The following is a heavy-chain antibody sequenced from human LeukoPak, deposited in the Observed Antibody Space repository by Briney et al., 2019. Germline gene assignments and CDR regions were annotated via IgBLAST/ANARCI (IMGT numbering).Heavy chain of an antibody. CDR1: GFTFSSYG. D-gene: IGHD5-18*01. Sequence: PGRSLRLSCAASGFTFSSYGMHWVRQAPGKGLEWVAVIWYDGSSKYYADSVKGRFTISRDNSKNTLYLQMNSLRAEDTAVYYCARSYTADTAINHWGQGTLVTVSS. CDR3: ARSYTADTAINH. CDR2: IWYDGSSK. J-gene: IGHJ5*02. V-gene: IGHV3-33*01.